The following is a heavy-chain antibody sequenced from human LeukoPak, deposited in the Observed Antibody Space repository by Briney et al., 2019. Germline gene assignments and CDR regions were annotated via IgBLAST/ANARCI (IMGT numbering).Heavy chain of an antibody. CDR2: ISSSGSTI. D-gene: IGHD1-26*01. CDR1: GFTFSSYE. CDR3: ARDLSLSGSHLDY. J-gene: IGHJ4*02. Sequence: HPGGSLRLSCAASGFTFSSYEMNWVRQAPGKGLEWISYISSSGSTIYYADSVKGRFTISRDNAKNSLYLQMNSLRAEDTAVYYCARDLSLSGSHLDYWGQGTLDTVSS. V-gene: IGHV3-48*03.